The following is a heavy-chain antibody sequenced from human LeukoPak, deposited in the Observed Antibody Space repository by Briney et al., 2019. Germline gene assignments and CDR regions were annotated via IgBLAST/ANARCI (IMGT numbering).Heavy chain of an antibody. CDR1: GFVFSSYG. Sequence: GGSPRLSCAASGFVFSSYGIHWVRQAPGKGLEWVAFIRFDGSTTYYAESVKGRFTVSRDNSKFTAYLQVNSLRAEDTAVYYCSKESNYDSSGYFNWGQGTLVTVS. D-gene: IGHD3-22*01. CDR2: IRFDGSTT. J-gene: IGHJ4*02. CDR3: SKESNYDSSGYFN. V-gene: IGHV3-30*02.